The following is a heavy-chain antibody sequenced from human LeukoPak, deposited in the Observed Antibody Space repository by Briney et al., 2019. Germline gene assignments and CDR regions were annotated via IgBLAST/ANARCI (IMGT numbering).Heavy chain of an antibody. CDR2: INPTSGYT. CDR1: GFTFSDYY. Sequence: GGSLRLSCAASGFTFSDYYMSWIRQAPGKGLEWLSYINPTSGYTPYADSVRGRFTISRDNAKNSLYLQMNSLRAEDTAVYYCAKCHGSGSYYTDYWGQGTLVTVSS. V-gene: IGHV3-11*03. CDR3: AKCHGSGSYYTDY. J-gene: IGHJ4*02. D-gene: IGHD3-10*01.